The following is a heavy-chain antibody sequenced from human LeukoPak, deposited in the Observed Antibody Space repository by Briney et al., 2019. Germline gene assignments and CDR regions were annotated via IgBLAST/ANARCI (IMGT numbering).Heavy chain of an antibody. CDR1: GFNFSSLG. D-gene: IGHD1-14*01. CDR2: SWDDEPNG. J-gene: IGHJ4*02. V-gene: IGHV3-30*02. Sequence: GGSLRLSCAASGFNFSSLGIHWVRQAPGKGLEWVASSWDDEPNGYYSDPVKGRFTISREKSRKTVHLQMNSLKGDDTAVYYCSKDEPLDHWGQGTLVTVSS. CDR3: SKDEPLDH.